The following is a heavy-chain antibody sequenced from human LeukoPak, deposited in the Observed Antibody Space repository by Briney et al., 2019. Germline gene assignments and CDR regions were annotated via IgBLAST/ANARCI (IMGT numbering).Heavy chain of an antibody. CDR1: GFTFDDYV. Sequence: PGGSLRLSCAASGFTFDDYVMSWVRQAPGKGLEWVSGINWNGGSTGYADSVKGRFTISRDNAKNSLYLQMNSLRAEDTALYYCARGYYDSSGYFFDYWGQGTLVTVSS. D-gene: IGHD3-22*01. V-gene: IGHV3-20*04. J-gene: IGHJ4*02. CDR2: INWNGGST. CDR3: ARGYYDSSGYFFDY.